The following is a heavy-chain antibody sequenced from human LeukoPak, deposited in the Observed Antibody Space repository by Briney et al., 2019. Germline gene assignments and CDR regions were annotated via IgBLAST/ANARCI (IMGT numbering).Heavy chain of an antibody. J-gene: IGHJ4*02. Sequence: GGSLRPSCAASGFTFSSCGMHWVRQAPGKGLEWVAVIWYDGSNKYYADSVKGRFTISRDNSKNTLYLQMNSLRAEDTAVYYCARGFEYYYDSSGYPIDYWGQGTLVTVSS. CDR1: GFTFSSCG. V-gene: IGHV3-33*01. CDR3: ARGFEYYYDSSGYPIDY. D-gene: IGHD3-22*01. CDR2: IWYDGSNK.